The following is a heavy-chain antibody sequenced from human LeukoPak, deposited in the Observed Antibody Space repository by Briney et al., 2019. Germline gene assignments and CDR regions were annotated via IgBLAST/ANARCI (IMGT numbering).Heavy chain of an antibody. J-gene: IGHJ5*02. CDR3: AKDFEVASYNWFDP. V-gene: IGHV3-23*01. CDR2: ISAGGGSI. D-gene: IGHD3-3*01. Sequence: GGSLRLSCAASGFTFSSYAMSWVRQAPGKGLEWVSLISAGGGSIYYIDSVKDRFIISRDNFKNTLYLQMNSLRVDDTAVYYCAKDFEVASYNWFDPWGQGTLVTVSS. CDR1: GFTFSSYA.